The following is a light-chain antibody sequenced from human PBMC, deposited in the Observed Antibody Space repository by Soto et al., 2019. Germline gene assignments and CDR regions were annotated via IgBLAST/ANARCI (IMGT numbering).Light chain of an antibody. CDR2: GAS. Sequence: EIVLTQSPGTLSLSPGERATLSCRASQSVSSSYLAWYQQKPGQAPRLLIYGASSRATGIPDRFSGSGSGTDFNLTISRLEPEDFAVNYCQQYGSSPKTFGQRTKVEIK. CDR1: QSVSSSY. CDR3: QQYGSSPKT. V-gene: IGKV3-20*01. J-gene: IGKJ1*01.